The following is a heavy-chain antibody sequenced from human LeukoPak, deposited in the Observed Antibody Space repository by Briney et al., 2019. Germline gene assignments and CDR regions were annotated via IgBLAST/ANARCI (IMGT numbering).Heavy chain of an antibody. CDR2: INHSGST. CDR3: ARRQYYYDSRKAFDT. D-gene: IGHD3-22*01. J-gene: IGHJ3*02. Sequence: PSETLSLTCAVYGGSFSGYYWSWIRQPPGKGLEWIGEINHSGSTNYNPSLKSRVTISVDTSKNQFSLKLSSVTAADTAVYYCARRQYYYDSRKAFDTWGQGTMVTVSS. V-gene: IGHV4-34*01. CDR1: GGSFSGYY.